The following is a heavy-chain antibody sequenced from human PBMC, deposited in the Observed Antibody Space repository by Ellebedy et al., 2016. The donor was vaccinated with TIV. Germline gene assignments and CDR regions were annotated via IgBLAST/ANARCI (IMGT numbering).Heavy chain of an antibody. J-gene: IGHJ3*02. D-gene: IGHD4-23*01. CDR1: GFTFSTFR. Sequence: GESLKISCAASGFTFSTFRMHWVRQGPGQGLAWVALISHDGNENYYADSVQGRFTVSRDNSKNTLYLQMNSLRSEDTARYYFSKPRYGGNPRHTCDIWGQGTMVFVSS. V-gene: IGHV3-30*18. CDR3: SKPRYGGNPRHTCDI. CDR2: ISHDGNEN.